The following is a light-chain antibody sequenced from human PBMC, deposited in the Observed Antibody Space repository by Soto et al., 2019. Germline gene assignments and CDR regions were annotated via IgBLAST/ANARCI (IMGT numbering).Light chain of an antibody. Sequence: QSVLTQPPSVSEAPRQRVTISCSGSSSNIGNNAVNWYQQLPGKAPKLLIYYDDLLPSGVSDRFSGSKSGTPASLAISGLQSEDEADYYCAAWDDSLNVLVFGGGTKLTVL. CDR1: SSNIGNNA. CDR3: AAWDDSLNVLV. J-gene: IGLJ2*01. V-gene: IGLV1-36*01. CDR2: YDD.